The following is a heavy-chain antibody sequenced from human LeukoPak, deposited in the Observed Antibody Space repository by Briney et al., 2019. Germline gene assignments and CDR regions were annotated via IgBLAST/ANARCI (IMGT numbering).Heavy chain of an antibody. CDR3: AKVGLYCSSTSCSEYFQH. CDR2: ISSSSSYI. J-gene: IGHJ1*01. D-gene: IGHD2-2*01. Sequence: GGSLRLSCAASGFTFSSYSMNWVRQAPGKGLECVSSISSSSSYIYYADSVKGRFTISRDNAKNSLYLQMNSLRAEDMALYYCAKVGLYCSSTSCSEYFQHWGQGTLVTVSS. V-gene: IGHV3-21*04. CDR1: GFTFSSYS.